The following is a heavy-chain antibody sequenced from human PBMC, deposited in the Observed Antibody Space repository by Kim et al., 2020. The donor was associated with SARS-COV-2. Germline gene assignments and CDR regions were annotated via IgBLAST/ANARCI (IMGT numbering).Heavy chain of an antibody. CDR1: GDSINSYY. CDR2: IYYDGNT. J-gene: IGHJ4*02. V-gene: IGHV4-59*01. D-gene: IGHD6-19*01. CDR3: ARSDGRGSWHQFDY. Sequence: SETLSLTCTVSGDSINSYYCSWIRQLPGKGLEWIGYIYYDGNTHYNPSLKSRATISVDTSKNQFSLELTSVTDVDTAVYYCARSDGRGSWHQFDYWGQGSLVTVSS.